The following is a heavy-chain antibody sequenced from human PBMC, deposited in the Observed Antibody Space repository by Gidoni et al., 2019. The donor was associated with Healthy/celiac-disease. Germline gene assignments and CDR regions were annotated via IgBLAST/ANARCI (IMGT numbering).Heavy chain of an antibody. J-gene: IGHJ5*02. CDR3: ANPVAGRGWFDP. Sequence: EVQLLESGGGLVQPGGSLRLSCAASGFTFSSYAMSWVRQAPGKGLEWVSAISGSGGSTYYADSVKGRFTISRDNSKNTLYLQMNSLRAEDTAVYYCANPVAGRGWFDPWGQGTLVTVSS. CDR1: GFTFSSYA. V-gene: IGHV3-23*01. D-gene: IGHD6-19*01. CDR2: ISGSGGST.